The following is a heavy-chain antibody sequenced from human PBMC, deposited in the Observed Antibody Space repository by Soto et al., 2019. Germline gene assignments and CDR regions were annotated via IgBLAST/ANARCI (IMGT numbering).Heavy chain of an antibody. CDR1: GGSISSSSYY. D-gene: IGHD2-2*01. CDR3: ARRAGEYCSSTSCYPDYYYYYMDV. Sequence: PSETLSLTCTVSGGSISSSSYYWGWIRQPPGKGLEWIGSIYYSGSTYYNPSLKSRVTISVDTSKNQFSLKLSSVTAADTAVYYCARRAGEYCSSTSCYPDYYYYYMDVWGKGTTVT. V-gene: IGHV4-39*01. J-gene: IGHJ6*03. CDR2: IYYSGST.